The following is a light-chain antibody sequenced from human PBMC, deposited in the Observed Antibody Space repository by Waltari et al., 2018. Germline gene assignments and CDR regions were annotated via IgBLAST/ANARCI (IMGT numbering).Light chain of an antibody. CDR1: QSVLYSSNSNNY. CDR3: QQYYNTPWT. Sequence: DIVMTQSPDSLAVSLGERATINCKSSQSVLYSSNSNNYLGWYQQKPGQTPKLLIYWASTRQSVVPDRFSGSGSGTDFTLTISSLQAEDVAVYYCQQYYNTPWTFGQGTKVESK. J-gene: IGKJ1*01. V-gene: IGKV4-1*01. CDR2: WAS.